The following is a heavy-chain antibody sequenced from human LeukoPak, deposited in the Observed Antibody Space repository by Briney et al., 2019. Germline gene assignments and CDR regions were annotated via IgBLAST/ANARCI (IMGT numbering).Heavy chain of an antibody. V-gene: IGHV1-2*02. CDR1: GYTFTGYY. CDR3: ARTRGTHISMAYLDS. D-gene: IGHD2/OR15-2a*01. CDR2: INPNSGGT. Sequence: GASVKVSCKASGYTFTGYYMHWVRQAPGQGLEWMGWINPNSGGTNYAQKFQGRVTMTRDTSISTAYMELSSLRSDDTAVYYCARTRGTHISMAYLDSWGQGTLVTVSS. J-gene: IGHJ4*02.